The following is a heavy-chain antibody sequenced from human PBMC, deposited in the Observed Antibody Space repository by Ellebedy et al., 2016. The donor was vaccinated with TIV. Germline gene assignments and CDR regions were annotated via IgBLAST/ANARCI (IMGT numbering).Heavy chain of an antibody. Sequence: SGPTLVKPTQILTLTCTFSGFSLSTTRVSVSWIRQPPGKALEWLARIDWDDDKYFNTSLRTRLTISKDTSKNQVVLTMTNMDPVDTATYYCARTDGSGWAFDSWGQGTLVTVSS. D-gene: IGHD6-19*01. CDR2: IDWDDDK. CDR1: GFSLSTTRVS. J-gene: IGHJ4*02. V-gene: IGHV2-70*11. CDR3: ARTDGSGWAFDS.